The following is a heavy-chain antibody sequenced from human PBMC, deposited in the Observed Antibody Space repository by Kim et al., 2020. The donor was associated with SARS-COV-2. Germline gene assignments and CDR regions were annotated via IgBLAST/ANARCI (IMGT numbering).Heavy chain of an antibody. CDR2: IYPDDSET. D-gene: IGHD6-13*01. J-gene: IGHJ5*01. Sequence: GESLKISCTGSGYTFAYYWIAWVRQAPGKGLECMGIIYPDDSETRYAPSFEGRVTISVDKSSNTAYLQWDSLKASDTAIYYCARPEAAACRVGWFGSWGQGTLVTVSS. CDR3: ARPEAAACRVGWFGS. V-gene: IGHV5-51*01. CDR1: GYTFAYYW.